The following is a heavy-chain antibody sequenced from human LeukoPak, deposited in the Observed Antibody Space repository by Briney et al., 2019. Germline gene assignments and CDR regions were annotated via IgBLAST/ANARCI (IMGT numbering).Heavy chain of an antibody. D-gene: IGHD3-22*01. CDR2: INPNSGGT. CDR3: ARGAEHYYDSSGYLTPEFDY. Sequence: ASVKVSCKASGYTFTGYYMHWVRQAPGQGLEWMGRINPNSGGTNYAQKFQGRVTMTRDTSISTAYMELSRLRSDDTAVYYCARGAEHYYDSSGYLTPEFDYWGQGTLVTVSS. J-gene: IGHJ4*02. V-gene: IGHV1-2*06. CDR1: GYTFTGYY.